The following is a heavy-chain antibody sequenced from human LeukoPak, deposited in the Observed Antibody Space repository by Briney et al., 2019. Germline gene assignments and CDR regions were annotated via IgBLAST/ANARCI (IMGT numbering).Heavy chain of an antibody. V-gene: IGHV3-30-3*01. CDR1: GFTFSSYA. D-gene: IGHD3-9*01. CDR2: ISYDGSNK. Sequence: PGGSLRLSCAASGFTFSSYAMRWVRQAPGKGLEWVAVISYDGSNKYYADSVKGRFTISRDNSKNTLYLQMNSLRAEDTAVYYCARDSISYYDILTGRGDYFDYSGQGTLVTVSS. CDR3: ARDSISYYDILTGRGDYFDY. J-gene: IGHJ4*02.